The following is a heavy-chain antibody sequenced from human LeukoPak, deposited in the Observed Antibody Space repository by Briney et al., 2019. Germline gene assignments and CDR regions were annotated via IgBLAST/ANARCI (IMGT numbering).Heavy chain of an antibody. CDR3: ARRNYDFWSGYYIENWFDP. CDR2: IYYSGST. J-gene: IGHJ5*02. V-gene: IGHV4-39*01. Sequence: SENLSLTCTVSGGSISSSSYYWGWIRQPPGKGLEWIGSIYYSGSTYYNPSLKSRVTISVDTSKNQFSLKLSSVTAADTAVYYCARRNYDFWSGYYIENWFDPWGQGTLVTVSS. D-gene: IGHD3-3*01. CDR1: GGSISSSSYY.